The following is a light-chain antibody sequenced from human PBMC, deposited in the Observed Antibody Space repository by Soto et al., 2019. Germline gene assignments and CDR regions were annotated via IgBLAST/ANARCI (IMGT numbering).Light chain of an antibody. Sequence: EIVMTQSPATLSVSPGERASLSCRASQSVSSNLAWYQQKFGQAPRLLIYGASTRATGIPTRFSGSRSGTEFTLTISSVQSEDFAVYYCQQYNEWPPLTFGQGTKVDIK. CDR2: GAS. J-gene: IGKJ1*01. CDR1: QSVSSN. V-gene: IGKV3-15*01. CDR3: QQYNEWPPLT.